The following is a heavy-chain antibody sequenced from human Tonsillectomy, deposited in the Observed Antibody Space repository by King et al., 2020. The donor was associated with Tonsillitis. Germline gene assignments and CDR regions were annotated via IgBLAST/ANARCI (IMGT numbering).Heavy chain of an antibody. Sequence: QLQESGPGLVEPSETLSLTCTVSGGSISSYFWSWIRPPPGKGLECIGYMYYSGSTNYNPSLKSRVTISIDTSKNQFSLKVSSVTAADTAVYYCARLAGGNSANAFDIWGQGTMVTVSS. J-gene: IGHJ3*02. CDR1: GGSISSYF. CDR3: ARLAGGNSANAFDI. D-gene: IGHD4-23*01. V-gene: IGHV4-59*08. CDR2: MYYSGST.